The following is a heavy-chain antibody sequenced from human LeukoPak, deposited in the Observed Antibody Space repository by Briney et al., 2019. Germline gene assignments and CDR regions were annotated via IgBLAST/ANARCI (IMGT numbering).Heavy chain of an antibody. CDR3: ARGAGTHYYYYMDV. D-gene: IGHD6-19*01. CDR1: GYTFTSYD. CDR2: MNPNSGNT. V-gene: IGHV1-8*03. J-gene: IGHJ6*03. Sequence: ASVKVSCKASGYTFTSYDINWVRQATGQGLEWMGWMNPNSGNTGYAQKFQGRVTITRNTSISTAYMELSSLRSEDTAAYYCARGAGTHYYYYMDVWGKGTTVTVSS.